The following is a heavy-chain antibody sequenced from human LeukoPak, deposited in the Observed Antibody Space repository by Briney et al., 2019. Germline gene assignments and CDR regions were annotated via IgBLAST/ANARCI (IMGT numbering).Heavy chain of an antibody. CDR1: GGSISSGGYY. CDR2: IYYSGST. CDR3: AIWGGNYYYGMDV. J-gene: IGHJ6*02. D-gene: IGHD2-15*01. Sequence: SQTLSLTCTVSGGSISSGGYYWSWIRQHPGKGLEWIGYIYYSGSTYYNPSLKSRVTISVDTSKNQFSLKLSSVTAADTAVYYCAIWGGNYYYGMDVWGQGTTVTVSS. V-gene: IGHV4-31*03.